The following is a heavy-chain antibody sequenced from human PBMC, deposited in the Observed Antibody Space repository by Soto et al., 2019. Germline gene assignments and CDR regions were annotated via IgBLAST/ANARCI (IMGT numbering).Heavy chain of an antibody. J-gene: IGHJ5*02. CDR2: ISGSSSYT. D-gene: IGHD6-19*01. CDR1: GFTFSDYY. V-gene: IGHV3-11*05. Sequence: QVQLVESRGGLVTPGGSLRLSCAASGFTFSDYYMTWIRQAPGKGLEWVSYISGSSSYTNYADSVKGRFTISRDNTRNSLYLQMNSLRAEDTAVYYCARSDPSSGWCCNWFDPWGQGILVTVSS. CDR3: ARSDPSSGWCCNWFDP.